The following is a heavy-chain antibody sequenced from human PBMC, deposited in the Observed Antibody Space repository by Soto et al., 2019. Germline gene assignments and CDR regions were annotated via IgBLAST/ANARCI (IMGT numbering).Heavy chain of an antibody. CDR1: GYTFTSYA. CDR2: INAGNGNT. Sequence: QVQLVQSGAEVKKPGASVKVSCKASGYTFTSYAMHWVRQAPGQRLEWMGWINAGNGNTKYSQKFQGRVTITRDTSASTAYMELSRLRSEDTAVYYCARAPSITGTTLFDYWGQGTLVTVSS. J-gene: IGHJ4*02. V-gene: IGHV1-3*01. D-gene: IGHD1-20*01. CDR3: ARAPSITGTTLFDY.